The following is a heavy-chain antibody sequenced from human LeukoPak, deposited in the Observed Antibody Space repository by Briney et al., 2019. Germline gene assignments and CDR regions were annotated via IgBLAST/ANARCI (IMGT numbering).Heavy chain of an antibody. J-gene: IGHJ4*02. V-gene: IGHV1-46*01. CDR1: GYTFTSNY. CDR3: ARDQEGFDY. Sequence: ASVKVSCKASGYTFTSNYIHWVRQAPGQGLGWMGMIYPRDGSTSYAQKFQGRVAVTRDTSTSTVHMELSGLRSEDTAVYYCARDQEGFDYWGQGTLVTVSS. CDR2: IYPRDGST.